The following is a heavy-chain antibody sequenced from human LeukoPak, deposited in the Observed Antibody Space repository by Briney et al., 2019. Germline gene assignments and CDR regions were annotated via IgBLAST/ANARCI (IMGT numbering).Heavy chain of an antibody. J-gene: IGHJ4*02. CDR3: ARVSSSGLENFDY. CDR1: GFTFSTYG. CDR2: IWYDGRDK. Sequence: PGGSLRLSCAASGFTFSTYGMHWVRQAPGKGLEWVALIWYDGRDKYYADSVKGRFTTSRDNSKNTPYLQMNSLRAEDTAVYYCARVSSSGLENFDYWGQGTLVTVSS. V-gene: IGHV3-33*01. D-gene: IGHD6-19*01.